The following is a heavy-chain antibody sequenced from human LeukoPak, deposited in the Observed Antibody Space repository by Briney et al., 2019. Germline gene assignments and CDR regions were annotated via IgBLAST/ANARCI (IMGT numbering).Heavy chain of an antibody. CDR1: GFTFSSYA. CDR2: ISGSGGST. V-gene: IGHV3-23*01. D-gene: IGHD6-13*01. J-gene: IGHJ5*02. Sequence: GGSLRLSCAASGFTFSSYAMSWVRQAPGKGLEWVSAISGSGGSTYYADSVKGRFTISRDNSKNTLYLQMNSLRAEDTAVYYCAKDVVDSSSWYSSWFDPWSQGTLVTVSS. CDR3: AKDVVDSSSWYSSWFDP.